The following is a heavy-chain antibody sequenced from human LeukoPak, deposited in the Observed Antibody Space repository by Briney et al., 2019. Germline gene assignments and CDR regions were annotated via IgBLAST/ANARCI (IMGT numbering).Heavy chain of an antibody. Sequence: GRSLRLSCAASGFTFSGYAMHWVRQAPGKGLEWVAVISYDGSNKYYADSVKGRFTISRDNSKNTLYLQMNSLRAEDTAVYYCARDLLQVGATIFDYWGQGTLVTVSS. V-gene: IGHV3-30-3*01. D-gene: IGHD1-26*01. CDR1: GFTFSGYA. J-gene: IGHJ4*02. CDR3: ARDLLQVGATIFDY. CDR2: ISYDGSNK.